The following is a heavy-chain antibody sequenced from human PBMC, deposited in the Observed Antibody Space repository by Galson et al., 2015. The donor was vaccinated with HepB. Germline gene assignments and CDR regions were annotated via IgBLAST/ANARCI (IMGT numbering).Heavy chain of an antibody. D-gene: IGHD3-16*01. Sequence: SVKVSCKASGGIFSSFGISWVRQAPGQGLEWMGGINPIFNTANYAQRFQGRVTITADASTNTAYMELNSLRSEDTAVYLCARESGDANMALEYWGQGTLVTVSS. CDR1: GGIFSSFG. V-gene: IGHV1-69*13. J-gene: IGHJ4*02. CDR2: INPIFNTA. CDR3: ARESGDANMALEY.